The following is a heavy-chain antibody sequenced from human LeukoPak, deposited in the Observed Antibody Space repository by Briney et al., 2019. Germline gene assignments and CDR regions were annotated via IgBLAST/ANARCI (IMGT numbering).Heavy chain of an antibody. CDR3: AWGDSSGYPFDP. V-gene: IGHV4-61*02. CDR2: IYTTGGTSGST. CDR1: GGSISTGNYY. D-gene: IGHD3-22*01. Sequence: SQTLSLTCTVSGGSISTGNYYWSWIRQPAGKGLEYIGRIYTTGGTSGSTYYNPSLNSRVTISVDTSKNQFSLKLSSVTASDTDVYYCAWGDSSGYPFDPWGQGTLVTVSS. J-gene: IGHJ5*02.